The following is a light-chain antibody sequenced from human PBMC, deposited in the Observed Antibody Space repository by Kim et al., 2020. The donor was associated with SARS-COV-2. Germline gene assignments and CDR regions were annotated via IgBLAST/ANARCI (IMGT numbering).Light chain of an antibody. J-gene: IGKJ1*01. CDR3: QQYGSSRT. CDR2: AAS. Sequence: EIVLTQSPGTLSLSPGERATLSCRASQSVSSSYLAWYQQKPGQAPRLLIYAASARATGIPDRFSGSGSGTDFTLTISRLEPEDFAVYYCQQYGSSRTFGQGTKVDIK. CDR1: QSVSSSY. V-gene: IGKV3-20*01.